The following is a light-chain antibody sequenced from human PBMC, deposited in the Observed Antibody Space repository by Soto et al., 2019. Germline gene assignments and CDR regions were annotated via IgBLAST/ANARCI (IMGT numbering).Light chain of an antibody. CDR2: GVS. V-gene: IGLV2-14*01. J-gene: IGLJ2*01. CDR1: SSDVGAYNY. CDR3: ASYASSNTLI. Sequence: QSVLTQPASVSGSPGQSITISCTGTSSDVGAYNYVSWYQQHPGKVPKLMIYGVSYRPSGVSNRFSGSKSGNTASLTISGLQAEDEADYYCASYASSNTLIFGGGTKLTVL.